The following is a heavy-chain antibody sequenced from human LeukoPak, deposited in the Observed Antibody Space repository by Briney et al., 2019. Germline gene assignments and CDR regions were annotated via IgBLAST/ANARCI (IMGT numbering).Heavy chain of an antibody. J-gene: IGHJ4*02. D-gene: IGHD6-13*01. CDR1: GFTFSSYA. Sequence: HPGGSLILSCAASGFTFSSYAMSWVRQAPGKGLEWVSAISGSGGSTYYADSVKGRFTISRDNSKNTLYLQMNSLRAEDTAVYYCAKDFRPRSSWYYFDYWGQGTLVTVSS. V-gene: IGHV3-23*01. CDR3: AKDFRPRSSWYYFDY. CDR2: ISGSGGST.